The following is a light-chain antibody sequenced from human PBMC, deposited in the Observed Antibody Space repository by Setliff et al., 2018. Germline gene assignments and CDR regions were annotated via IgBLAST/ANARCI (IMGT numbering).Light chain of an antibody. V-gene: IGLV2-14*03. CDR3: SSYTSSTTWI. CDR1: SSDVGGYKY. J-gene: IGLJ2*01. Sequence: QSVLAQPASVSGSPGQSITISCTGTSSDVGGYKYVSWYQQHPGKAPRLMIYDVNKQPSGVSYRFSGSKSGNTATLTISGLQAEDEADYYCSSYTSSTTWILGGGTKVTVL. CDR2: DVN.